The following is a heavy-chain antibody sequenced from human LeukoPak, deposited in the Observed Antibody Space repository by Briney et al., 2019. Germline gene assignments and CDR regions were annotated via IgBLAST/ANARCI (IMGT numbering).Heavy chain of an antibody. J-gene: IGHJ5*02. Sequence: SETLSLTCTVSGGSVSSGSYYWSWIRQPPGKGLEWIGYIYYSGSTNYNPSLKSRVTISVDTSKNQFSLKLSSVTAADTAVYYCVRDLGSELTTDPGGWFDPWGQGTLVNGYS. CDR2: IYYSGST. CDR1: GGSVSSGSYY. V-gene: IGHV4-61*01. D-gene: IGHD1-26*01. CDR3: VRDLGSELTTDPGGWFDP.